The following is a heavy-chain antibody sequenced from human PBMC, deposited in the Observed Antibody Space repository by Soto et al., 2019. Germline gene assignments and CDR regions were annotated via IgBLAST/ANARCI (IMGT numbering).Heavy chain of an antibody. CDR1: GFTLSDYY. Sequence: GGSLRLSCVASGFTLSDYYVDWVRQAPGKGLEWVGRTRDKPNSYTTEYAASVEGRFTISRDDSKNSLYLQLNSLNTKDTAVYYCGRGGYRHYSAYYYYALDVWGQGTTVTVSS. CDR3: GRGGYRHYSAYYYYALDV. V-gene: IGHV3-72*01. J-gene: IGHJ6*02. CDR2: TRDKPNSYTT. D-gene: IGHD4-4*01.